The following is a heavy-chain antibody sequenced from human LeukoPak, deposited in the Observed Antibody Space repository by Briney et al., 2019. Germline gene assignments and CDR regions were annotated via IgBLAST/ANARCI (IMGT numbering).Heavy chain of an antibody. CDR2: INPSDGST. V-gene: IGHV1-46*01. D-gene: IGHD2-8*01. CDR1: GYTFTGYY. J-gene: IGHJ4*02. Sequence: ASVKVSCKASGYTFTGYYMHWVRQAPGQGLEWMGIINPSDGSTSYPQKFQGRVTMTRDMSTSTVDMELSSLRSEDTAVYFCARGTVMADYWGQGTLVTVSS. CDR3: ARGTVMADY.